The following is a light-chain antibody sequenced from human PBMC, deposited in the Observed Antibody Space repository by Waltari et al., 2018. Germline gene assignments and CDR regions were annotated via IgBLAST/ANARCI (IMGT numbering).Light chain of an antibody. CDR1: LSPLHTDGATY. V-gene: IGKV2-29*02. CDR3: MQGKDAYT. CDR2: EVS. J-gene: IGKJ2*01. Sequence: DVVMTQTPVSLSVTPGQPASISCKSSLSPLHTDGATYLYWYLQKPGQSPQVLIYEVSSRFSGVPDRFSGSVSGTDFTLKISRVEAEDVGVYYCMQGKDAYTFGPGTTLEIK.